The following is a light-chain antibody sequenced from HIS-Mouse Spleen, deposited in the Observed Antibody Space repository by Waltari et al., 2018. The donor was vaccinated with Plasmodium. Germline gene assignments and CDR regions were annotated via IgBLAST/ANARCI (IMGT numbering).Light chain of an antibody. Sequence: QSVLTQPPSVSAAPGPTVTIPCSGSSSTTGNNYVSGYQQLPGTAPKLLIYDNNKRPAGIPDRFSGSKSGTSATLGITGLQTGDEADYYCGTWDSSLSAGVVFGGGTKLTVL. V-gene: IGLV1-51*01. J-gene: IGLJ2*01. CDR1: SSTTGNNY. CDR2: DNN. CDR3: GTWDSSLSAGVV.